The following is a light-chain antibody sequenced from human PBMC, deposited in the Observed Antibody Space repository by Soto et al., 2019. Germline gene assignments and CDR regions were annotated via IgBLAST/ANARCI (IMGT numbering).Light chain of an antibody. CDR3: QQYDTLPPT. CDR1: QSISSY. V-gene: IGKV1-33*01. CDR2: GGS. Sequence: DIQMTQSPSSLSASVGDRVTITCRASQSISSYLNWYQQKPGKAPKLLIYGGSTLETGVPSRFSGRGSATHFTLTISSLKPEDIATYYCQQYDTLPPTFGGGTKVDIK. J-gene: IGKJ4*01.